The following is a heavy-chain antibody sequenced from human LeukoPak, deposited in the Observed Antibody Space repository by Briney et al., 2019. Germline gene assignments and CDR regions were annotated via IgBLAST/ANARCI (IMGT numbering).Heavy chain of an antibody. Sequence: PSETLSLTCSVSDDSITMYYWTWIRQPPGKGLEWIGYMFYSGSTNYNPSLKSRVTISVDTSKNQFSLKLSSVTAADTAVYYCARTERSTMVRGVSNNWFDPWGQGTLVTVSS. J-gene: IGHJ5*02. CDR3: ARTERSTMVRGVSNNWFDP. CDR2: MFYSGST. CDR1: DDSITMYY. D-gene: IGHD3-10*01. V-gene: IGHV4-59*01.